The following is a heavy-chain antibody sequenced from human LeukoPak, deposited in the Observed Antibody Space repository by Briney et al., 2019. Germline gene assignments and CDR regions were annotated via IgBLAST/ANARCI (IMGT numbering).Heavy chain of an antibody. J-gene: IGHJ6*03. CDR3: ARGDSSSWYYHYYYYMDV. CDR1: GFTFSRYS. CDR2: ISSSSSYI. V-gene: IGHV3-21*01. Sequence: PGGSLRLSPAASGFTFSRYSMNCVRQAPGKGLEWVSSISSSSSYIYYADSVKGRFTISRDNAKNSLYLQMNSLRAEDTAVYYCARGDSSSWYYHYYYYMDVWGKGTTVTVSS. D-gene: IGHD6-13*01.